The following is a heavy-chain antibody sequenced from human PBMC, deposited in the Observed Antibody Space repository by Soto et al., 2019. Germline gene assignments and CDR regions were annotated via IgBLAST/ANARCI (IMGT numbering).Heavy chain of an antibody. J-gene: IGHJ6*02. CDR2: IWYDGSNK. CDR3: AREALRFLEWLNSHTRNSYGMDV. D-gene: IGHD3-3*01. Sequence: GGSLRLSCAASGFTFSSYGMHWVRQAPGKGLEWVAVIWYDGSNKYYADSVKGRFTISRDNSKNTLYLQMNSLRAEDTAVYYCAREALRFLEWLNSHTRNSYGMDVWGQGTTVTVSS. CDR1: GFTFSSYG. V-gene: IGHV3-33*01.